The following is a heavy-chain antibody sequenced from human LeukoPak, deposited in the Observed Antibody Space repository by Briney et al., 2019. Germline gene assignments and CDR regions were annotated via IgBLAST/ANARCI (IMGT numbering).Heavy chain of an antibody. V-gene: IGHV3-21*01. CDR2: ISSSSSYI. CDR3: ARDASSGSYYPLYFDY. CDR1: GFTFSSYS. J-gene: IGHJ4*02. D-gene: IGHD3-10*01. Sequence: GGSLRLSCAASGFTFSSYSMNWVRQAPGKGLEWVSSISSSSSYIYYADSVKGRFTISRDNAKNSLNLQMNSLRAEDTAVYYCARDASSGSYYPLYFDYWGQGTLVTVSS.